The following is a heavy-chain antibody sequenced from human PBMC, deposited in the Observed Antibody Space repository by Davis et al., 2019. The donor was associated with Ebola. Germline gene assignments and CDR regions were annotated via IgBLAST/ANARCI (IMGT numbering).Heavy chain of an antibody. CDR1: GFTFSSYG. J-gene: IGHJ4*02. V-gene: IGHV3-30*03. CDR2: ISYDGSNK. Sequence: GESLKISCAASGFTFSSYGMHWVRQAPGKGLEWVAVISYDGSNKYYADSVKGRFTISRDNSKNTLYLQMNSLRAEDTAVYYCARFMGEIQGGIVGATTGFDYWGQGTLVTVSS. CDR3: ARFMGEIQGGIVGATTGFDY. D-gene: IGHD1-26*01.